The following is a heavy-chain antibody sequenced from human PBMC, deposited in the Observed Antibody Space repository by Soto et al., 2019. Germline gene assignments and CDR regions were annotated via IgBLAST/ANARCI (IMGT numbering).Heavy chain of an antibody. Sequence: GGSLRLSCAASGFPLNSFWMTWVRQAPGKGLEWVANMKQDGSEKYYVDSVKGRFTISRDNAKSSLYLQMNSLRAEDTAVYFCARGRGIAVAKYYFDYWGQGTLVTVSS. CDR1: GFPLNSFW. V-gene: IGHV3-7*04. D-gene: IGHD6-19*01. CDR3: ARGRGIAVAKYYFDY. J-gene: IGHJ4*02. CDR2: MKQDGSEK.